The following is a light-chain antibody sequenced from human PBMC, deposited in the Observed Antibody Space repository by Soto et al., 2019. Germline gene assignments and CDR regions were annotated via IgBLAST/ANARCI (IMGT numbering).Light chain of an antibody. CDR1: SSNIGAGYD. J-gene: IGLJ1*01. V-gene: IGLV1-40*01. CDR2: ANS. Sequence: QSALTQPPSVSGGPGQRVTISCSGSSSNIGAGYDVHWYQQLPGTAPKLLISANSNRPSGVPDRFSGSKSGTSASLAITGLQAEDEAEYYCQSYDGSLGGFYVFGTGTKVTVL. CDR3: QSYDGSLGGFYV.